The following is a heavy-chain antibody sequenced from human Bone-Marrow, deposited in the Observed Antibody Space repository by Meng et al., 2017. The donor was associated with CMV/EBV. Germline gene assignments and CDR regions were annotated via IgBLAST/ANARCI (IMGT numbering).Heavy chain of an antibody. D-gene: IGHD6-13*01. CDR1: GGTFSSYA. CDR3: ARGEVYSSSWSDPFDY. V-gene: IGHV1-69*12. CDR2: IIPIFGTA. Sequence: VQPVQSGAEGKKPGSSVKVSCKASGGTFSSYAISWVRQAPGQGLEWMGGIIPIFGTANYAQKFQGRVTITADESTSTAYMELSSLRSEDTAVYYCARGEVYSSSWSDPFDYWGQGTLVTVSS. J-gene: IGHJ4*02.